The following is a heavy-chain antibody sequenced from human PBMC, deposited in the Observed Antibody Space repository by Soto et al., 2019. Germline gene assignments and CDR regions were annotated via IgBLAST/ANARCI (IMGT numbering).Heavy chain of an antibody. V-gene: IGHV3-48*01. CDR2: ITSSSSPI. J-gene: IGHJ6*02. CDR3: ARAFPDYGGGMDV. D-gene: IGHD4-17*01. Sequence: EVQLVESGGGLVQPGGSLRLSCAASGFTFSTYSMNWVRQAPGKGLEWISYITSSSSPIYYSDSTKGRFTISRDNAKNSLYLQMNGLRVEDTALYYCARAFPDYGGGMDVWGQGTTVTVSS. CDR1: GFTFSTYS.